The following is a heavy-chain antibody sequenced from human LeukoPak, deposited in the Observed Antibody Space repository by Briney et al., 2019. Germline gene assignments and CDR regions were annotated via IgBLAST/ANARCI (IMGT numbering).Heavy chain of an antibody. J-gene: IGHJ4*02. D-gene: IGHD2-15*01. Sequence: GGSLRLSCAASGFTFSSYAMSWVRQAPGKGLEWVSAISGSGGSTYYADSVKGRFTISRDNSKNTLYLQMNSLRAEDTAVYYCAKDKEPLSVVAAAVGGDRIFDYWGQGTLVTVSS. CDR3: AKDKEPLSVVAAAVGGDRIFDY. V-gene: IGHV3-23*01. CDR2: ISGSGGST. CDR1: GFTFSSYA.